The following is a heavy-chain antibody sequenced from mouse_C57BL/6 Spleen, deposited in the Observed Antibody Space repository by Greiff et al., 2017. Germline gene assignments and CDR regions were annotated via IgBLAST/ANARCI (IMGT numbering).Heavy chain of an antibody. CDR2: IYPGDGDT. CDR3: AKEEIYYDPFDY. V-gene: IGHV1-82*01. D-gene: IGHD2-4*01. CDR1: GYAFSSSW. Sequence: QVQLQQSGPELVKPGASVKISCKASGYAFSSSWMNWVKQTPGKGLAWIGRIYPGDGDTYYNGKFKGKATQTADKTPRTAYMQRINLTSEDSAVYFCAKEEIYYDPFDYWGQGTTLTVSS. J-gene: IGHJ2*01.